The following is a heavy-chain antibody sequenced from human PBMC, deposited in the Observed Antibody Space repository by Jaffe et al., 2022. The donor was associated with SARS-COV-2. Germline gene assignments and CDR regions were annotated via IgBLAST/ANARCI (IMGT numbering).Heavy chain of an antibody. CDR3: ARGGFSTVTTYPFGRYFDY. V-gene: IGHV3-33*01. CDR1: GFTFSSYG. CDR2: IWYDGSNK. J-gene: IGHJ4*02. Sequence: QVQLVESGGGVVQPGRSLRLSCAASGFTFSSYGMHWVRQAPGKGLEWVAVIWYDGSNKYYADSVKGRFTISRDNSKNTLYLQMNSLRAEDTAVYYCARGGFSTVTTYPFGRYFDYWGQGTLVTVSS. D-gene: IGHD4-17*01.